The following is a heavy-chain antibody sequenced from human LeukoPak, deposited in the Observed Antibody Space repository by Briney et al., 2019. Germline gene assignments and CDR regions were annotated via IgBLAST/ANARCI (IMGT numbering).Heavy chain of an antibody. D-gene: IGHD3-22*01. J-gene: IGHJ4*02. CDR1: GGSLSNTNW. CDR2: VNLQGST. CDR3: ARVHEVVVTPFDY. Sequence: SETLSLTCGVSGGSLSNTNWWTWVRQPPGKGLEWIGEVNLQGSTNYNPSLESRVTISVDTSKNHFSLKLSSVNAADTAVYYCARVHEVVVTPFDYWGQGTLVTVSS. V-gene: IGHV4-4*02.